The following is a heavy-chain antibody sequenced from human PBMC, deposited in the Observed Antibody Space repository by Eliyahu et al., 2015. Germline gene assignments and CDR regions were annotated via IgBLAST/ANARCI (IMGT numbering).Heavy chain of an antibody. Sequence: QVQLQQWGAGLLKPSETLSLTCAVYGGSFSGYYWSWIRQPPGKGLEWIGEINHSGSTNYNPSLKSRVTISVDTSKNQFSLKLSSVTAADTAVYYCARALSIGTRIEYSSSWYLNWFDPWGQGTLVTVSS. CDR2: INHSGST. J-gene: IGHJ5*02. CDR1: GGSFSGYY. V-gene: IGHV4-34*01. D-gene: IGHD6-13*01. CDR3: ARALSIGTRIEYSSSWYLNWFDP.